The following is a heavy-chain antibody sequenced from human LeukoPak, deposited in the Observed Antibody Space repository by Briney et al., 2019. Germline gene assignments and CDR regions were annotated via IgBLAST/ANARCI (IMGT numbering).Heavy chain of an antibody. D-gene: IGHD1-26*01. V-gene: IGHV3-21*01. CDR1: GFTFSTYN. J-gene: IGHJ6*03. CDR3: ARDPYSGGYGDDYYYYMDV. CDR2: ITSTSSYM. Sequence: PGGSLRLSCAASGFTFSTYNMNWVRQAPGKGLELVSSITSTSSYMYYADSVKGRFTISRDNAQNSLYLHMSSLRAEDTAVYYCARDPYSGGYGDDYYYYMDVWGKGTTVTISS.